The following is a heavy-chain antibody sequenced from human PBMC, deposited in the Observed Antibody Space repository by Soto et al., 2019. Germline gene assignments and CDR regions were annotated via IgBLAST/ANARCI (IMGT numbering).Heavy chain of an antibody. V-gene: IGHV3-73*01. J-gene: IGHJ6*02. CDR3: TRLITMVRGMDYYYGMDV. Sequence: GGSLRLSCAASGFTFSGSAMHWVRQASGKGLEWVGRIRSKANSYATAYAASVKGRFTISRDDSKNTAYLQMNSLKTEDTAVYYCTRLITMVRGMDYYYGMDVWGQGTTVTVSS. CDR2: IRSKANSYAT. CDR1: GFTFSGSA. D-gene: IGHD3-10*01.